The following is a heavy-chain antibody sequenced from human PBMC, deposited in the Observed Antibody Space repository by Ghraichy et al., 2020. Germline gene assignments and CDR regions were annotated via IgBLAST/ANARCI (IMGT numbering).Heavy chain of an antibody. D-gene: IGHD1-14*01. CDR3: ARDLVGTTAHAFHV. Sequence: GGSLRLSCAASGFTFSTYWMHWVRQGPGKGLVWVSRINSDGSITTYADSVKGRFTISRDNAKNTLYLQMNSLRVEDMAVYYCARDLVGTTAHAFHVWGQGTMVTVSS. J-gene: IGHJ3*01. V-gene: IGHV3-74*01. CDR2: INSDGSIT. CDR1: GFTFSTYW.